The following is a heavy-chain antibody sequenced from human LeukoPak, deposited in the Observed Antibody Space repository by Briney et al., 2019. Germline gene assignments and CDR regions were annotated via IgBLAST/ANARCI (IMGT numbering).Heavy chain of an antibody. CDR3: AKRIGGVNSFDH. CDR2: ISGSSDTT. Sequence: PGGSLRLSCAGSGFTFSIYAMSWVRQAPGKGLEWVSVISGSSDTTYYAESVKGRFIISRDNSKNTLYLQMNSLRAEDTAVYYCAKRIGGVNSFDHWGQGTLVTVSS. V-gene: IGHV3-23*01. J-gene: IGHJ4*02. D-gene: IGHD3-16*01. CDR1: GFTFSIYA.